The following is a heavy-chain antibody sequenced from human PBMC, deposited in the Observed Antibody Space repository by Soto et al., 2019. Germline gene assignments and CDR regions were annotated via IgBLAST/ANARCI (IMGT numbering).Heavy chain of an antibody. J-gene: IGHJ3*01. D-gene: IGHD1-1*01. CDR2: VRSTRHS. CDR1: GGSLSTHH. CDR3: ASNSVVPAFDL. V-gene: IGHV4-59*11. Sequence: QVQLQESGPGLVKTSETLSLICTVSGGSLSTHHWNWIRQSPGKGLEWLGYVRSTRHSNYNPSLKSRVSMSLDTSKNQVSLTLTSATASDTAIYYCASNSVVPAFDLWGQGIMVTVTS.